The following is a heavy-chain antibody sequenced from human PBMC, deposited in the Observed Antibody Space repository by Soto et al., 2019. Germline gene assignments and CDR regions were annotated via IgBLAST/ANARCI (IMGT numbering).Heavy chain of an antibody. V-gene: IGHV4-61*01. Sequence: QVQLQESGPGLVKPSETLSLTCFVSGGSVSSDTYYWSWIRQPPGKGLEWIGYIYYSGSTNYTPTLKSRVTMSVDTSKCSFSLKLSSVTAADSAVYYCARGDQSGWFDPWGQGTLVTVSS. CDR2: IYYSGST. CDR1: GGSVSSDTYY. CDR3: ARGDQSGWFDP. D-gene: IGHD2-2*01. J-gene: IGHJ5*02.